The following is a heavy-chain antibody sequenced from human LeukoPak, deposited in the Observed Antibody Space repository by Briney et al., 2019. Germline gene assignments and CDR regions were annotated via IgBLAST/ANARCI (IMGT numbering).Heavy chain of an antibody. CDR2: ISAYNGNT. CDR3: ARAISESGYRYYYYYDMDV. D-gene: IGHD3-3*01. Sequence: GASVKVSCKASGYTFTSYGISWVRQAPGQGLEWMGWISAYNGNTNYAQKLQGRVTMTTDTSTSTAYMELRSLRSDDTAVYYCARAISESGYRYYYYYDMDVWGQGTTVTVSS. CDR1: GYTFTSYG. V-gene: IGHV1-18*01. J-gene: IGHJ6*02.